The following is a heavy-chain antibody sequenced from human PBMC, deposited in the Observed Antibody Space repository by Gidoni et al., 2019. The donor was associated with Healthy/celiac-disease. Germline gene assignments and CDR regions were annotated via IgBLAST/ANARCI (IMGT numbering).Heavy chain of an antibody. Sequence: EVQLVESGGGWVQPGGSLRLSCAASCFTFSSYEMNWVRQAPGKWLEWVSYISSSGSTIYYADSVKGRFTISRDNAKNSLYLQINSLRAEDTAVYYCARGLASGWDFDYWGQGTLVTVSS. CDR1: CFTFSSYE. CDR2: ISSSGSTI. J-gene: IGHJ4*02. D-gene: IGHD6-19*01. V-gene: IGHV3-48*03. CDR3: ARGLASGWDFDY.